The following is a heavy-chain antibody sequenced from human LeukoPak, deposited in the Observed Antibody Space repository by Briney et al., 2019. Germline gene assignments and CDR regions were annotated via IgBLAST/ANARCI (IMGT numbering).Heavy chain of an antibody. J-gene: IGHJ6*03. CDR3: ARDLSTYCSGGSCYPLPYYYYYYMDV. D-gene: IGHD2-15*01. Sequence: ASVKVSCKASGYTFTGYYMHWVRQAPGQGLEWMGWINPNSGGTNYAQKFQGRVTMTRDTSISTAYMELSRLRSDDTAVYYCARDLSTYCSGGSCYPLPYYYYYYMDVWGKGTTVTVSS. V-gene: IGHV1-2*02. CDR2: INPNSGGT. CDR1: GYTFTGYY.